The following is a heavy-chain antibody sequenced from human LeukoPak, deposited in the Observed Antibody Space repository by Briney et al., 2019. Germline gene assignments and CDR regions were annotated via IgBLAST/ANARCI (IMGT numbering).Heavy chain of an antibody. Sequence: PSETLSLTCTVSGSSITTYTHWGWIRQSPGKGLEWIASIHHTGNTYYNPSLESRVTISIDTSKNQFSLKLSSVTAADTAVYYCARVPGSGSYYLWFDPWGQGTLVTVSS. D-gene: IGHD1-26*01. CDR1: GSSITTYTH. CDR3: ARVPGSGSYYLWFDP. J-gene: IGHJ5*02. CDR2: IHHTGNT. V-gene: IGHV4-38-2*02.